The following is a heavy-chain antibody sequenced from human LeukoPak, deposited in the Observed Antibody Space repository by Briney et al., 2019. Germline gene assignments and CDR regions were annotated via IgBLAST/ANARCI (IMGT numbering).Heavy chain of an antibody. J-gene: IGHJ4*02. Sequence: GRSLRLSCAASGFSFSDYSMHWVRQAPGKGLEWVAAISHDGNNEYYADSVEGRFTISRDNSQNILYLQLNSLRAEDTGVYYCSNGRQCLVLFGGDYWGQGTLVSVSS. D-gene: IGHD3-3*01. CDR2: ISHDGNNE. CDR3: SNGRQCLVLFGGDY. V-gene: IGHV3-30*18. CDR1: GFSFSDYS.